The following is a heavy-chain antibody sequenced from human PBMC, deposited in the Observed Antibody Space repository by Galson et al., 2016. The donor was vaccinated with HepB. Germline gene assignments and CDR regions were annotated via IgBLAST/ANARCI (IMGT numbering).Heavy chain of an antibody. CDR3: AKSGEMATIGRVDDY. CDR2: ISGSGGST. V-gene: IGHV3-23*01. D-gene: IGHD5-24*01. J-gene: IGHJ4*02. Sequence: SLRLSCAASGFTFRSSVMRWVRQAPGEGLEWVSSISGSGGSTYYADSVKGRFTISRDNSKSTLYLQMTSLTVEDTAIYYCAKSGEMATIGRVDDYWGQGAQVTVSS. CDR1: GFTFRSSV.